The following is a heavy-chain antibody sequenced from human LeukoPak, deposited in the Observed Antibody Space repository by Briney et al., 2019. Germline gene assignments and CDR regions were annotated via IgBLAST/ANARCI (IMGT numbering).Heavy chain of an antibody. Sequence: SGGSLRLSCAASGFTFSSYAMSWVRQAPGKGLEWVSGISGSGDGTYYADSVKGRFTISRDNSKNTVYLQMNSLRVEDTAVYYCAKDASSSWYINAFDIWGQGTMVTVSS. CDR3: AKDASSSWYINAFDI. D-gene: IGHD6-13*01. J-gene: IGHJ3*02. V-gene: IGHV3-23*01. CDR2: ISGSGDGT. CDR1: GFTFSSYA.